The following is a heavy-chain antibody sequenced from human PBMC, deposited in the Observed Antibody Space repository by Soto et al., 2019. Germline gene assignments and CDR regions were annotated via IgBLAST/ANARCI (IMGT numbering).Heavy chain of an antibody. CDR3: AIGSLGTVYYYYMDV. CDR2: ISGSGGST. Sequence: GGSLRLSCAASGFTFSSYAMSWVRQAPGKGLEWVSAISGSGGSTYYADSVKGRFTISRDNSKNTLYLQMNSLRAEDTAVYYCAIGSLGTVYYYYMDVWGKGTTVTVSS. CDR1: GFTFSSYA. J-gene: IGHJ6*03. D-gene: IGHD3-16*01. V-gene: IGHV3-23*01.